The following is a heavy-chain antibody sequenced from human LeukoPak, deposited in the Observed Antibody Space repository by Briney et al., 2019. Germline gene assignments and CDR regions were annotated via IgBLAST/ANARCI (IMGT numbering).Heavy chain of an antibody. D-gene: IGHD3-9*01. J-gene: IGHJ6*02. V-gene: IGHV3-11*01. Sequence: GGSLRLSCAASGFTFSDYYMSWIRQAPGKGLEWVSYISSSGSTIYYADSVKGRFTISRDNAKNSLYLQMNSLRAEDTAVYYCARSCLTGFYYYGMDVWGQGTTVTVSS. CDR1: GFTFSDYY. CDR2: ISSSGSTI. CDR3: ARSCLTGFYYYGMDV.